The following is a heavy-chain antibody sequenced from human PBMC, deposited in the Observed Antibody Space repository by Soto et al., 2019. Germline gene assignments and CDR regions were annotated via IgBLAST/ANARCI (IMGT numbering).Heavy chain of an antibody. CDR2: ISGSGGST. V-gene: IGHV3-23*01. J-gene: IGHJ6*02. CDR3: AKGTLPHYSYYGMDV. CDR1: GFTFSSYA. Sequence: GGYLRLSCAASGFTFSSYAMSWVRQAPGRGLEWVSAISGSGGSTYYADSVKGRFTISRDNSKNTLYLQMNSLRAEDTAVYYCAKGTLPHYSYYGMDVWGQGTTVTVSS.